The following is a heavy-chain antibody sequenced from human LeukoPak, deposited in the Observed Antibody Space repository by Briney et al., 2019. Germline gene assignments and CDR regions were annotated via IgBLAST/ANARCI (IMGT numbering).Heavy chain of an antibody. D-gene: IGHD6-13*01. J-gene: IGHJ3*02. CDR2: IYYSGST. CDR1: GGSVSSGSYY. V-gene: IGHV4-61*01. CDR3: ARVRPSRSCSWYRAQGAFDI. Sequence: SETLSLTCTVSGGSVSSGSYYWSWIRQPPGKGLEWIGYIYYSGSTNYNPSLKSRVTISVDTSKNQFSLKLSSVTAADTAVYYCARVRPSRSCSWYRAQGAFDIWGQGTMVTVSS.